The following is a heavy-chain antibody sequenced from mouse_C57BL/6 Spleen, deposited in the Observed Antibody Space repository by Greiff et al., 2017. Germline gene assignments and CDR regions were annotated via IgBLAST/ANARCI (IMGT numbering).Heavy chain of an antibody. Sequence: VQLQQSGPELVKPGASVKISCKASGYAFSSSWMNWVKQRPGKGLEWIGRIYPGDGDTNYNGKFKGKATLTADKSSSTAYMQLSSLTSEDSAVYFCARDSPYYFDYWGQGTSVTVSS. V-gene: IGHV1-82*01. CDR2: IYPGDGDT. J-gene: IGHJ4*01. D-gene: IGHD1-1*01. CDR1: GYAFSSSW. CDR3: ARDSPYYFDY.